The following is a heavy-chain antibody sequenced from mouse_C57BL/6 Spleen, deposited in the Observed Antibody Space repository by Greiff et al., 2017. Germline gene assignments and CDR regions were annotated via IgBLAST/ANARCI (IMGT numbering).Heavy chain of an antibody. CDR1: GYTFTSYW. Sequence: QVQLQQSGAELAKPGASVKLSCKASGYTFTSYWMHWVKQRPGQGLEWIGYINPSSGYTKYNQKFKDKATLTADISSSTAYMQLGSLTYRDSAVYYGARPGYWGQGTTLTVSS. V-gene: IGHV1-7*01. CDR3: ARPGY. CDR2: INPSSGYT. J-gene: IGHJ2*01.